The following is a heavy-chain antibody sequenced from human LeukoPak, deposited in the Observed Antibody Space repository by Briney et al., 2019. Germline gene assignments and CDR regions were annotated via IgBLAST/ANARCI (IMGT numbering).Heavy chain of an antibody. D-gene: IGHD2-21*02. V-gene: IGHV3-23*01. CDR3: AKEARQCGPDCFSLLDC. Sequence: GGSLRLSCVASGVXFNSYSISWVRQAPGKGLEWVSLISNGGTTYHADSVKGRFTLSRDISENTLYLQMNSLRAEDTAVYYCAKEARQCGPDCFSLLDCWGQGTLVTVSS. CDR2: ISNGGTT. CDR1: GVXFNSYS. J-gene: IGHJ4*02.